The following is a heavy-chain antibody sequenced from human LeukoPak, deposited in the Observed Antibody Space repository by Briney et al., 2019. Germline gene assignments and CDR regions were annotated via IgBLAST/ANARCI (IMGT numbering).Heavy chain of an antibody. V-gene: IGHV3-23*01. CDR1: GFTFSSYA. CDR3: AKRYGDPFGFDY. J-gene: IGHJ4*02. Sequence: GGSLRLSCAASGFTFSSYAMGWVRQAPGKGLEWVSAISGSGGSTYYADSVKGRFTISRDNSKNTLYLQMNSLRAEDTAVYYCAKRYGDPFGFDYWGQGTLVTVSS. D-gene: IGHD4-17*01. CDR2: ISGSGGST.